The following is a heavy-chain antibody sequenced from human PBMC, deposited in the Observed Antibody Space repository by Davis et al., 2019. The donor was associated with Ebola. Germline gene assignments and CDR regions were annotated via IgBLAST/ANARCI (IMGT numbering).Heavy chain of an antibody. CDR3: VRGVVVVASIYGLDV. J-gene: IGHJ6*02. CDR2: IGHRGTLI. CDR1: GYSFSTYS. V-gene: IGHV3-48*02. D-gene: IGHD2-15*01. Sequence: PGGSLRLSCAASGYSFSTYSMNWVRQAPGKGLEWVSYIGHRGTLIYYADSVKGRFTISRDNAKNSLYLQMNSLRDEDTALYYCVRGVVVVASIYGLDVWGQGTTVTVSS.